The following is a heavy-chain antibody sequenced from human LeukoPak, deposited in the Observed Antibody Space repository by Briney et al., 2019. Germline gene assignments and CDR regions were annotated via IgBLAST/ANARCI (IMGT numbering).Heavy chain of an antibody. V-gene: IGHV3-48*03. J-gene: IGHJ4*02. CDR2: ISTSGSTI. CDR3: AKGYGGSSGSYSDYFDY. CDR1: GFTFSSYE. D-gene: IGHD1-26*01. Sequence: PGGSLRLSCAASGFTFSSYEMNWVRQAPGKALEWVSYISTSGSTIYYADSVKGRFTISRDNAKNSLYLQMNSLRAEDTAVYYCAKGYGGSSGSYSDYFDYWGQGTLVTVSS.